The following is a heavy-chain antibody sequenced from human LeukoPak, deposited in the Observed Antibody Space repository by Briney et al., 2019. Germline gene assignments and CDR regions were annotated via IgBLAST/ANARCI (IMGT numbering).Heavy chain of an antibody. CDR2: IYYSGST. J-gene: IGHJ4*02. Sequence: SETLSLTCTVSGGSISSYYWSWIRQPPGKGLEWIGYIYYSGSTDYSPSLENRATISIGTSKRQFSLKLSSVTAADTAVYYCARNTRYGSGSQSYYFDYWGQGTLVTVSS. V-gene: IGHV4-59*12. D-gene: IGHD3-10*01. CDR3: ARNTRYGSGSQSYYFDY. CDR1: GGSISSYY.